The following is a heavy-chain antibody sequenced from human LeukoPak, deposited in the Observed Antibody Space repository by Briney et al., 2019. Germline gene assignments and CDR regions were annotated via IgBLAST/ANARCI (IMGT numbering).Heavy chain of an antibody. CDR2: INSDGSST. CDR1: GFTFSTYW. V-gene: IGHV3-74*01. CDR3: AREPFYCGGSCYSGYWFDP. D-gene: IGHD2-15*01. J-gene: IGHJ5*02. Sequence: GGSLRLSCAASGFTFSTYWMHWVRQAPGKGLVWVSRINSDGSSTTYADSVKGRFTISRDNAKNTLFLQMSSLRAEDTAVYYCAREPFYCGGSCYSGYWFDPWGQGTLVTVSS.